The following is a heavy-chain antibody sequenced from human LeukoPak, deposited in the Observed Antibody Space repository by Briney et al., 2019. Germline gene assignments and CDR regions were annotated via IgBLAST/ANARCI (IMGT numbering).Heavy chain of an antibody. CDR1: GFTFSSYS. V-gene: IGHV3-48*01. CDR3: AKDRHYSSGWYRADLDYYFDY. Sequence: PGGSLRLSCVASGFTFSSYSMNWVRQAPGKGLEWVSYISSSSTIYYADSVKGRFTISRDNAKNSLYLQMNSLRAEDTAVYYCAKDRHYSSGWYRADLDYYFDYWGQGTLVTVSS. D-gene: IGHD6-19*01. J-gene: IGHJ4*02. CDR2: ISSSSTI.